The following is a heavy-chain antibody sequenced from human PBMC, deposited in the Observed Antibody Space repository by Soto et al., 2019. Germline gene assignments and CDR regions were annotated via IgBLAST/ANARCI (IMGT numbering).Heavy chain of an antibody. CDR2: IRSKANSYAT. D-gene: IGHD2-15*01. J-gene: IGHJ4*02. CDR1: GFTFSGSA. Sequence: EVQLVESGGGLVQPGGSLKLSCAASGFTFSGSAMHWVRQASGKGLEWVGRIRSKANSYATAYAASVKGRFTISRDDSKNTACLQMNSLKTEDTAVYYCTTQLVVVAATQGWGQGTLVTVSS. V-gene: IGHV3-73*02. CDR3: TTQLVVVAATQG.